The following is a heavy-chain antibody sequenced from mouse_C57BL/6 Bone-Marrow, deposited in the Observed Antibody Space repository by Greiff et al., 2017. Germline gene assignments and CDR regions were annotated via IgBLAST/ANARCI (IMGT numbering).Heavy chain of an antibody. Sequence: VQLQQSGPELVKPGASVKISCKASGYTFTDYYMNWVKQSHGKSLEWIGDINPNNGGTSYNQKFKGKATLTVDKSSSTAYMELRSLTSEDSAVYYCARSNSKGAMDYWGQGTSVTVSS. CDR1: GYTFTDYY. D-gene: IGHD2-5*01. V-gene: IGHV1-26*01. CDR3: ARSNSKGAMDY. J-gene: IGHJ4*01. CDR2: INPNNGGT.